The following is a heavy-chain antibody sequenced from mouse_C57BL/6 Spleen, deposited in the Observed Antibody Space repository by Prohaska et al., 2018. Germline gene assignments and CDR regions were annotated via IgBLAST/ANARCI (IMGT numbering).Heavy chain of an antibody. J-gene: IGHJ1*03. V-gene: IGHV1-26*01. CDR3: ARRRYGSSPPSYWYFDV. Sequence: HGKSLEWIGDINPNNGGTSYNQKFKGKATLTVDKSSSTAYMELRSLTSEDSAVYYCARRRYGSSPPSYWYFDVWGTGTTVTVSS. CDR2: INPNNGGT. D-gene: IGHD1-1*01.